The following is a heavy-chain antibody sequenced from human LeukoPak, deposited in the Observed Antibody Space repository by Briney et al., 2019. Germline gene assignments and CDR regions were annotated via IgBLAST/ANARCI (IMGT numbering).Heavy chain of an antibody. CDR2: IYHSGST. V-gene: IGHV4-59*01. D-gene: IGHD3-22*01. CDR1: GGSINSYY. J-gene: IGHJ4*02. CDR3: ARGAPTYYYDSSGYLNDY. Sequence: SETLSLTCTVSGGSINSYYWSWIRQPPGKGLEWIGYIYHSGSTNYNPSLKSRVTISVDTSKNQFSLKLSSVTAADTAVYYCARGAPTYYYDSSGYLNDYWGQGTLVTVSS.